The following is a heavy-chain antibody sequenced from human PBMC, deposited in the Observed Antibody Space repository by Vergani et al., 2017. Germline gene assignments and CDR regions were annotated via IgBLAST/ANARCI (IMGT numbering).Heavy chain of an antibody. CDR3: ARDRAVAGTGFDY. CDR1: GGSVSSGSYY. Sequence: QVQLQESGPGLVKPSETLSLTCTVSGGSVSSGSYYWSWIRQPAGKGLEWIGYIYYSGSTNYNPSLKSRVTISVDTSKNQFSLKLSSVTAADTAVYYCARDRAVAGTGFDYWGQGTLVTVSS. J-gene: IGHJ4*02. CDR2: IYYSGST. V-gene: IGHV4-61*10. D-gene: IGHD6-19*01.